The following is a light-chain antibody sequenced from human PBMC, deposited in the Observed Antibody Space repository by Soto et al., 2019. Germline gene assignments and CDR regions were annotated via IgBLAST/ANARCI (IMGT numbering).Light chain of an antibody. CDR1: QSISTW. Sequence: DIQMTQSPSTLSASVGDRVTISCRASQSISTWLAWYQQKPGKAPKLLIYDASNLESGVPSRFSGSGPGTEFILTISSLEPDDFATYYCQQYNSYSLTFGQGTKVEIK. CDR2: DAS. J-gene: IGKJ1*01. V-gene: IGKV1-5*01. CDR3: QQYNSYSLT.